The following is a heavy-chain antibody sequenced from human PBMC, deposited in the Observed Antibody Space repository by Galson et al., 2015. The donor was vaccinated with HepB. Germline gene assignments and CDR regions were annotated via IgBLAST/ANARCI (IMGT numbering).Heavy chain of an antibody. J-gene: IGHJ4*02. CDR2: ISGDGDNT. V-gene: IGHV3-23*01. CDR3: AKTPGDGRPTNTWFLRFHY. CDR1: GFTFSNYA. D-gene: IGHD5-24*01. Sequence: SLRLSCAASGFTFSNYAMSWVRQTPGKGLEWVSTISGDGDNTFYADSVRGRFTISRDSSKNTLSLQMNGLRAEDTATYFCAKTPGDGRPTNTWFLRFHYWGQGTLVTVSS.